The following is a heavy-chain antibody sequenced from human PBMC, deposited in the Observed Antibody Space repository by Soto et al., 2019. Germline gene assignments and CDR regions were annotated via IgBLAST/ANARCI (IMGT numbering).Heavy chain of an antibody. CDR2: INAGNGNT. D-gene: IGHD3-22*01. CDR3: ARSSGYYYLEY. V-gene: IGHV1-3*01. Sequence: QVQLVQSGAEVKKPGASVKVSCKASGYTFTNYAMHWVRQAPGQRLEWMGWINAGNGNTKYSQQFQGRFTITRDTSASTAYMELSSLRSEDTAVYYCARSSGYYYLEYWGQGTLVTVSS. CDR1: GYTFTNYA. J-gene: IGHJ4*02.